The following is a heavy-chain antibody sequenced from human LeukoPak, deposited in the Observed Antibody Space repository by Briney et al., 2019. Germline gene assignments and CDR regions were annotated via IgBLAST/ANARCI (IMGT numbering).Heavy chain of an antibody. D-gene: IGHD6-6*01. V-gene: IGHV1-2*02. CDR2: INPNSGGT. CDR1: GYTFTSYD. J-gene: IGHJ5*02. Sequence: ASVKVSCKASGYTFTSYDINWVRQATGQGLEWMGWINPNSGGTNYAQKFQGRVTMTRDTSISTAYMELSRLRSDDTAVYYCARGGYSSSSFSGFDPWGQGTLVTVSS. CDR3: ARGGYSSSSFSGFDP.